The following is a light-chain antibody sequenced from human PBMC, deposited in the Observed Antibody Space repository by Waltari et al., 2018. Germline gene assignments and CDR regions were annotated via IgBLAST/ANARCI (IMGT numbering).Light chain of an antibody. CDR1: SSDVGGYNY. CDR2: EVT. J-gene: IGLJ2*01. Sequence: QSALTQPPSASGSPGQSVTISCTGTSSDVGGYNYVSWYQQHPGKAPKLMISEVTKRPSGFPDRFSGSKSGNTASLTVSGLQAEYEAEYYCSSYAGSNNLVFGGGTKLTVL. V-gene: IGLV2-8*01. CDR3: SSYAGSNNLV.